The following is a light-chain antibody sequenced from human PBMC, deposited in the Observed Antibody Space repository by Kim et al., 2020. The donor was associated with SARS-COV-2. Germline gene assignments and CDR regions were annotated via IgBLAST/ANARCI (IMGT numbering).Light chain of an antibody. V-gene: IGLV2-8*01. J-gene: IGLJ3*02. CDR3: ISYAGNDNMV. CDR2: DVS. Sequence: QSALTQPPSASGSPGQSVTFSCTGTSSDVGAYNFVSWYQQHPGKAPKLILHDVSERPSGVSDRFSGSKSGNTASLTVSGLLPDDEAACFCISYAGNDNMVLGGGTQLTVL. CDR1: SSDVGAYNF.